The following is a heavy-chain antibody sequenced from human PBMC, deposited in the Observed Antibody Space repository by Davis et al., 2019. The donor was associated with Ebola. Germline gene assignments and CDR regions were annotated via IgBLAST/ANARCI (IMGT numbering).Heavy chain of an antibody. CDR2: IHHSGRAT. Sequence: MPSETLSLTCAVDGGSFSGDYWSWIRQPPGKGLEWIGSIHHSGRATSYNPSLRSRVTISLDTSKNQFSLRLSSVTAADTAVYYCARSHSDWLLPFDYWGQGTLATVSS. D-gene: IGHD3-9*01. CDR3: ARSHSDWLLPFDY. J-gene: IGHJ4*02. CDR1: GGSFSGDY. V-gene: IGHV4-34*01.